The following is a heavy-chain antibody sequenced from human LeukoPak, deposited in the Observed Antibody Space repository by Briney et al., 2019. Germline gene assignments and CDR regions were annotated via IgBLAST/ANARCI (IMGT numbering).Heavy chain of an antibody. V-gene: IGHV1-2*04. Sequence: ASVKVSCKASGYTFTGYYMHWVRQAPGQGLEWMGWLNPNSGDTNYAQKFQGWVTMTRDTSTSTAYMELSGLRSGDTAVYYCARDKYYYGSGTFYSSAVFDNWGQGTLVAVSS. CDR1: GYTFTGYY. CDR3: ARDKYYYGSGTFYSSAVFDN. CDR2: LNPNSGDT. J-gene: IGHJ4*02. D-gene: IGHD3-10*01.